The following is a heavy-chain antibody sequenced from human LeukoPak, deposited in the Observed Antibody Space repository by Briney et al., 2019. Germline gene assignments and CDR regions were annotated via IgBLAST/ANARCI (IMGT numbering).Heavy chain of an antibody. CDR3: ARDLTYYYDSSGYGY. CDR2: ISSSGSTK. CDR1: GFTFSDYY. J-gene: IGHJ4*02. V-gene: IGHV3-11*04. Sequence: GGSLRLSXAASGFTFSDYYMSWIRQAPGKGLEWVSYISSSGSTKYYADSVKGRFTISRDNAKNSLYLQMNSLRAEDTAVYYCARDLTYYYDSSGYGYWGQGTLVTVSS. D-gene: IGHD3-22*01.